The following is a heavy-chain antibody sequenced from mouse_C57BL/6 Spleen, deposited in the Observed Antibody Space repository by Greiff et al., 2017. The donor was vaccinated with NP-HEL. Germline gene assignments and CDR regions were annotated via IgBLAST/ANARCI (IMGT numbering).Heavy chain of an antibody. J-gene: IGHJ1*03. Sequence: EVMLVESGGGLVKPGGSLKLSCAASGFTFSDYGMHWVRQAPEKGLEWVAYISSGSSTIYYADTVKGRFTISRDNAKNTLFLQMTSLRSEDTAMYYCARAYDGYPWYFDVWGTGTTVTVSS. CDR3: ARAYDGYPWYFDV. CDR1: GFTFSDYG. D-gene: IGHD2-3*01. CDR2: ISSGSSTI. V-gene: IGHV5-17*01.